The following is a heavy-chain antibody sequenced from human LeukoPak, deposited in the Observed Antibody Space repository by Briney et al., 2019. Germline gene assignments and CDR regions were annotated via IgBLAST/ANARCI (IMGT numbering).Heavy chain of an antibody. CDR3: ARRLTQYDCFDP. Sequence: SQTLSLTCAISGDSVSSNSVTWNWIRQSPSRGLEWPGRTYYRSTWYNDYAVSVRGRITVNPDTSKNQFSLHLNSVTPEDTAVYYCARRLTQYDCFDPWGQGILVTVSS. D-gene: IGHD2-2*01. J-gene: IGHJ5*02. CDR1: GDSVSSNSVT. V-gene: IGHV6-1*01. CDR2: TYYRSTWYN.